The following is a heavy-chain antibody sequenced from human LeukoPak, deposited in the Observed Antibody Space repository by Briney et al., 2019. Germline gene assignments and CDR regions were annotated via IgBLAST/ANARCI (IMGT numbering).Heavy chain of an antibody. CDR2: INPNSGGT. Sequence: ASVKVSCKASGYTFTGYFMHWVRQAPGQGLEWMGWINPNSGGTSYLQNFQGRVTMTRDTSISTAYMDLSRLRSDDTVVYYCARGRPGDYFDYWGQGTLVTVSS. J-gene: IGHJ4*02. D-gene: IGHD6-25*01. CDR3: ARGRPGDYFDY. CDR1: GYTFTGYF. V-gene: IGHV1-2*02.